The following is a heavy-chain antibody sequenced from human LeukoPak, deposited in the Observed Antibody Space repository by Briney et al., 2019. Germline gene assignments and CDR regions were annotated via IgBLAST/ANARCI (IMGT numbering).Heavy chain of an antibody. Sequence: ASVKVSCKAYGYTFTSYDINWVRQATGQGLEWMGWMNPNSGNTGYAQKFQGRVTMTRNTSISTVYMELSSLRSDDTAVYYCARGPTLSGIVGATDYWGQGTLVTVSS. CDR3: ARGPTLSGIVGATDY. J-gene: IGHJ4*02. V-gene: IGHV1-8*01. CDR2: MNPNSGNT. D-gene: IGHD1-26*01. CDR1: GYTFTSYD.